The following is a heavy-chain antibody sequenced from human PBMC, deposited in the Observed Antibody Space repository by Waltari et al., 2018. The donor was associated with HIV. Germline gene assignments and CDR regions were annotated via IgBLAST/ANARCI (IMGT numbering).Heavy chain of an antibody. CDR1: GCTFRTLS. V-gene: IGHV3-21*05. J-gene: IGHJ6*02. Sequence: EVQLVESGGGLVKSGESLRVSCAASGCTFRTLSFNWVRQAPGKGLEWVAYNSSGSNFMYYADSVKGRFTISRDNAKNSVYLQMNSLRAEDTAQYYCARSITVAGTRGLGMDVWGQGTTVTVSS. D-gene: IGHD6-19*01. CDR3: ARSITVAGTRGLGMDV. CDR2: NSSGSNFM.